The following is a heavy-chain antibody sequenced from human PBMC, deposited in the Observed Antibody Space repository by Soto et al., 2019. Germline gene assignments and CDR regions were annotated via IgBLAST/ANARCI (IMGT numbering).Heavy chain of an antibody. CDR1: GFKFDNSY. CDR2: LYSGGQT. Sequence: PGGSLRLSCAVAGFKFDNSYMSWVRQAPGKGLEWVSILYSGGQTYYTESVRVRFTISRDISKNTLDLQMNRLTADDTAVYYCSKNNVAPAFVGFEYWGQGTLVTVSS. J-gene: IGHJ4*02. D-gene: IGHD2-2*01. CDR3: SKNNVAPAFVGFEY. V-gene: IGHV3-53*01.